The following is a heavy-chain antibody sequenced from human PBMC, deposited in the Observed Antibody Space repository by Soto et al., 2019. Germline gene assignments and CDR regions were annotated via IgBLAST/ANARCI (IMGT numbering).Heavy chain of an antibody. CDR1: GFTFGDYA. J-gene: IGHJ6*02. V-gene: IGHV3-49*04. CDR3: TRKYSGYDSTYYYYYGMDV. CDR2: IRSKAYGGTT. D-gene: IGHD5-12*01. Sequence: GSLRLSCTASGFTFGDYAMSWVRQAPGKGLEWVGFIRSKAYGGTTEYAASVKGRFTISRDDSKSIAYLQMNSLKTEDTAVYYCTRKYSGYDSTYYYYYGMDVWGQGTTVTVSS.